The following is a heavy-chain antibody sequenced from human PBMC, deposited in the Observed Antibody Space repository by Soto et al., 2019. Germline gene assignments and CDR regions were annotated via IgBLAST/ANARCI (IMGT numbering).Heavy chain of an antibody. CDR3: AREGRSSDYYGMDV. Sequence: QVQLVESGGGVVQPGRSLRLSCAASGFTFSSYGMHWVRQAPGKGLEWVAVIWYDGSNKYYADSVKGRFTISRDNSKNTLYLQMNSLRAEDTAVYYCAREGRSSDYYGMDVWGQGTTVTVSS. CDR1: GFTFSSYG. J-gene: IGHJ6*02. V-gene: IGHV3-33*01. CDR2: IWYDGSNK.